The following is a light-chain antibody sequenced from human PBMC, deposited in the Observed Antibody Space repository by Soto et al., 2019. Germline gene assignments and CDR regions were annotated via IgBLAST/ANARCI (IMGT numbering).Light chain of an antibody. CDR2: GAS. CDR3: QQYDNWPPLT. Sequence: EIVMTQSPVTLSVSPGERATLSCRASRSVTSSLAWYQQKPGQAPRLLIYGASTRATGVPARFSGSGSGTEFTLTISSLQSEDSAIYYCQQYDNWPPLTFGGGTNVEIK. J-gene: IGKJ4*01. CDR1: RSVTSS. V-gene: IGKV3-15*01.